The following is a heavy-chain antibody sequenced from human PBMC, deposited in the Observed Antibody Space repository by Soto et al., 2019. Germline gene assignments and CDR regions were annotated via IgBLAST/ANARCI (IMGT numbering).Heavy chain of an antibody. V-gene: IGHV3-23*01. CDR2: ISGSGGST. CDR3: AKVPIAAAGTPDLFDP. D-gene: IGHD6-13*01. CDR1: GFTFSSYA. Sequence: LRLSCAASGFTFSSYATSWVRQAPGKGLEWVSAISGSGGSTYYADSVKGRFTISRDNSKNTLYLQMNSLRAEDTAVYYCAKVPIAAAGTPDLFDPWGQRTLDTVSS. J-gene: IGHJ5*02.